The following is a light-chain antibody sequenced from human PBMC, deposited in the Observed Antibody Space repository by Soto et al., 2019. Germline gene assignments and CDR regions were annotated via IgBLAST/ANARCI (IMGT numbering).Light chain of an antibody. J-gene: IGKJ3*01. CDR2: DAS. CDR3: QIRSNIFT. Sequence: EIVLTQSPATLSLSPGEAATLYCRASQSVSSFLAWFQQKPGQAPRLLIYDASKRATGIPVRFSGSGSGTDFTLTISSLEPEDFAVYYCQIRSNIFTFGPGTKVDIK. CDR1: QSVSSF. V-gene: IGKV3-11*01.